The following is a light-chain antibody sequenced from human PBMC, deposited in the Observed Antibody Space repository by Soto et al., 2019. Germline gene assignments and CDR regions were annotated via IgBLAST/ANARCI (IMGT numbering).Light chain of an antibody. CDR3: QQLAGFPIT. CDR2: EAS. J-gene: IGKJ5*01. CDR1: QGISRS. V-gene: IGKV1-9*01. Sequence: IQLTQSPSSLSASVGDRVTITCRASQGISRSLAWYQQKPGKAPNLLIFEASTLQSGVPSRFTGSGSGTDFTLTISGLQPADFATYYCQQLAGFPITFGQGTRLEIK.